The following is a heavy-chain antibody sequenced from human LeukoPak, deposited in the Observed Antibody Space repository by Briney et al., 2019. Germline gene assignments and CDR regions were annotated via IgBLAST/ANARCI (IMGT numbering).Heavy chain of an antibody. CDR1: AYSISSGYY. Sequence: SETLSFTCVVSAYSISSGYYWGWIRQPPGKGLEWIGSIYHTGSTYYNPSLRSRVTISVDTSKNQFSLKLSSVTAADTAVYYCARQVVTHFDYWGQGTLVTVSS. CDR3: ARQVVTHFDY. V-gene: IGHV4-38-2*01. J-gene: IGHJ4*02. D-gene: IGHD4-23*01. CDR2: IYHTGST.